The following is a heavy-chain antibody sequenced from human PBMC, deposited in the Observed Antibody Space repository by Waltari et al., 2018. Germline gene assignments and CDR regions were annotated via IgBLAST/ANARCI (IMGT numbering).Heavy chain of an antibody. V-gene: IGHV4-34*01. Sequence: QVQLQQWGAGLLKPSETLSLTCAVYGGSFSGSSWSWLRQPPGKGLSWSGEINQSGSTNYNPSRKSRVTISVDTSKNQFSLKLSSVTAADTAVYYCARGQFGIQLWFAPNWFDPWGQGTLVTVSS. J-gene: IGHJ5*02. CDR3: ARGQFGIQLWFAPNWFDP. D-gene: IGHD5-18*01. CDR2: INQSGST. CDR1: GGSFSGSS.